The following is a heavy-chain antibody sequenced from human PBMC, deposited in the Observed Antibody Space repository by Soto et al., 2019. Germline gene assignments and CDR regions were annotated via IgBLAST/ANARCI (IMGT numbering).Heavy chain of an antibody. V-gene: IGHV4-39*01. Sequence: PSETLSLTCTVSYGSISVSNVFWGWVRQPPGKGLEWIGNIDYSGTAYFNPSLGTRVTFPVDTSKNQFSLTLYSVTAADTAVYYCARTTGRHLGLWGQGILVTVSS. CDR1: YGSISVSNVF. J-gene: IGHJ4*02. CDR3: ARTTGRHLGL. CDR2: IDYSGTA. D-gene: IGHD4-4*01.